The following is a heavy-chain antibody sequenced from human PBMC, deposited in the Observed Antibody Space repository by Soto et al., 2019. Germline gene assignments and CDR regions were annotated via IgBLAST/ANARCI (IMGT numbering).Heavy chain of an antibody. CDR2: IIPILGIA. V-gene: IGHV1-69*02. J-gene: IGHJ4*02. Sequence: QVQLVQSGAEVKKPGSSVKVSCKASGGTFSSYTISWVRQAPGQGLEWMGRIIPILGIANYAQKFQGRVTITADKSSGTAYRERRSLRSGDTAVYDGARADYGDGPLDYWGQGALVTGSS. CDR1: GGTFSSYT. D-gene: IGHD4-17*01. CDR3: ARADYGDGPLDY.